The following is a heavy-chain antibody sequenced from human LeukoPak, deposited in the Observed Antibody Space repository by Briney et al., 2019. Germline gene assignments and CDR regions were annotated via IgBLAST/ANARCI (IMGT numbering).Heavy chain of an antibody. CDR2: IIPIFGTA. CDR3: ARDKPNSSGYYHGFDP. Sequence: SVKVSCKASGGTFISYAISWVRQAPGQGLEWMGGIIPIFGTANYAQKFQGRVTITADESTSTAYMELSSLRSEDTAVYYCARDKPNSSGYYHGFDPWGQGTLVTVSS. J-gene: IGHJ5*02. D-gene: IGHD3-22*01. V-gene: IGHV1-69*13. CDR1: GGTFISYA.